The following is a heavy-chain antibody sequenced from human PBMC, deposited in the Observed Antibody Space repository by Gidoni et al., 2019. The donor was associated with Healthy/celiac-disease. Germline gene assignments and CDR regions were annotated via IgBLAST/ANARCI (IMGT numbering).Heavy chain of an antibody. J-gene: IGHJ4*02. Sequence: TYYNPSLKSRVTISVDTSKNQFSLKLSSVTAADTAVYYCARQDYWGQGTLVTASS. CDR3: ARQDY. CDR2: T. V-gene: IGHV4-39*01.